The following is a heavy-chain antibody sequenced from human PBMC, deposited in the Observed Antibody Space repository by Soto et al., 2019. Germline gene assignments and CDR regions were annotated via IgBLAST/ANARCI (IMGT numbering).Heavy chain of an antibody. CDR1: GFTFSSYA. Sequence: EVQLLESGGGLVQPGGSLRLSCAASGFTFSSYAMSWVRQAPGKGLEWVSAISGSGGSTYYADSVKGRFTISRDNSKNTLYLQMNSLRAEDTAVYYCAKGDPDSMVRGVITRCYYYYGMDVWGQGTTVTVSS. CDR2: ISGSGGST. D-gene: IGHD3-10*01. J-gene: IGHJ6*02. V-gene: IGHV3-23*01. CDR3: AKGDPDSMVRGVITRCYYYYGMDV.